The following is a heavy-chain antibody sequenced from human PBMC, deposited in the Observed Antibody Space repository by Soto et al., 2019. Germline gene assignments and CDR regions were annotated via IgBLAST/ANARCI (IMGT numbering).Heavy chain of an antibody. CDR1: GGSISSGGYF. J-gene: IGHJ3*02. CDR3: ARDGAGRNNYGDYRGHDAFDS. V-gene: IGHV4-31*03. Sequence: SETLSLTCTVSGGSISSGGYFWNWIRQHPGKGLEWIGYIYDSGTTYYNPSLKSRVTISVDTSENQFSLKLSSVTAADTAVYYCARDGAGRNNYGDYRGHDAFDSWGQGTMVTVSS. CDR2: IYDSGTT. D-gene: IGHD4-17*01.